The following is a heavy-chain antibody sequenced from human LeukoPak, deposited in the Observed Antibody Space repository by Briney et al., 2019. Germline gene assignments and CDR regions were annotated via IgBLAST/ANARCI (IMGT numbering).Heavy chain of an antibody. CDR3: ARGRYESTRLSAYYYYYMDV. V-gene: IGHV4-4*07. Sequence: SETLSLTCTVSGGSISSYYWSWIRQPAGKGLEWIGRIYTSGSTIYNPSLKSRVTTSVETSKNQFSLKLSSVTAADTAVYYCARGRYESTRLSAYYYYYMDVWGKGTTVTAPS. CDR1: GGSISSYY. D-gene: IGHD1-14*01. J-gene: IGHJ6*03. CDR2: IYTSGST.